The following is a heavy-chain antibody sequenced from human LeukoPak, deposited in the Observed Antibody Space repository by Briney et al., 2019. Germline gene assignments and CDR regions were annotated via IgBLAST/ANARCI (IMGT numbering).Heavy chain of an antibody. D-gene: IGHD3-10*01. V-gene: IGHV4-61*02. Sequence: PSETLSLTCTVSGGSISSGDYYWSWIRQPAGKGLEWIGRICASGSTNYNPPLNSRVTISIDTSKNQFSLKLTSVTAADTAVYYCARTMVRGVPLDYWGQGTLVTVSS. CDR1: GGSISSGDYY. CDR3: ARTMVRGVPLDY. J-gene: IGHJ4*02. CDR2: ICASGST.